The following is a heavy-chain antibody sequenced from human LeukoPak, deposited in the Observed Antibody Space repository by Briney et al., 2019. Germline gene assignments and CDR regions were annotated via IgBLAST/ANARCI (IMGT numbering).Heavy chain of an antibody. CDR2: IRSKAYGGTT. Sequence: PGGSLRLSCSASGFTFGDYAMSWFRQAPGKGLEWVGFIRSKAYGGTTEYAASVKGRFTISRDDSKSIAYLQMNSLKTEDTAVYYCTRANYYDSSGYYGPPDYWGQGTLVTVSS. CDR3: TRANYYDSSGYYGPPDY. D-gene: IGHD3-22*01. CDR1: GFTFGDYA. J-gene: IGHJ4*02. V-gene: IGHV3-49*03.